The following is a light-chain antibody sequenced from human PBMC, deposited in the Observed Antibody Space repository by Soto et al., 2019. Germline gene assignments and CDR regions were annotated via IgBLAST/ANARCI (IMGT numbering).Light chain of an antibody. J-gene: IGKJ1*01. Sequence: DIQMSQPPSSLSASVGDRVTITCRASQSISSYLNWYQQKPGKAPKLLIYAASSLQSGVPSRFSGSGSGTDFTLTISSLHPEDFATYYCQQSYSTLWTFGQGTKVEIK. CDR3: QQSYSTLWT. CDR1: QSISSY. V-gene: IGKV1-39*01. CDR2: AAS.